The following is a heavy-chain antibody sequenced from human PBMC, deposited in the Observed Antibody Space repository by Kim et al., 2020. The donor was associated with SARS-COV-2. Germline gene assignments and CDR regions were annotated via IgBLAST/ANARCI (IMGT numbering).Heavy chain of an antibody. V-gene: IGHV1-58*01. Sequence: SVKVSCKASGFTFTSSAVQWVRQARGQRLEWIGWIVVGSGNTNYAQKFQERVTITRDMSTSTAYMELSSLRSEDTAVYYCAAPYYYDSSGWRYYYYYGMDVWGQGTTVTVSS. D-gene: IGHD3-22*01. CDR1: GFTFTSSA. CDR3: AAPYYYDSSGWRYYYYYGMDV. CDR2: IVVGSGNT. J-gene: IGHJ6*02.